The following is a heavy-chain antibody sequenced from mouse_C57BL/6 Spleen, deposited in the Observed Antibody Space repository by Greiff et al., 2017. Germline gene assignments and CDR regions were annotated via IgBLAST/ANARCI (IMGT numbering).Heavy chain of an antibody. CDR1: GYSFTDYN. J-gene: IGHJ2*01. Sequence: VQLLQSGPELVKPGASVKISCKASGYSFTDYNMNWVKQNNGKSLEWIGVINPNYGTTSYNQKFKGKATLTVDKSSSTDYMQLNSLTSEDSAVYCCARGDYGSSFDYWGQGTTLTVSS. V-gene: IGHV1-39*01. D-gene: IGHD1-1*01. CDR3: ARGDYGSSFDY. CDR2: INPNYGTT.